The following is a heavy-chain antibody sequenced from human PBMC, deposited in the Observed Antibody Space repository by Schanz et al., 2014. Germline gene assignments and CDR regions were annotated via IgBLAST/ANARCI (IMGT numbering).Heavy chain of an antibody. CDR2: ISGSSRTI. CDR1: GFGFSSYS. V-gene: IGHV3-48*01. J-gene: IGHJ4*02. D-gene: IGHD1-26*01. Sequence: EVQLVESGGGLIQPGGPLRLSCAASGFGFSSYSMNWVRQAPGKGLEWVSYISGSSRTIYYADSMKGRFTVSRDNAENALDLQMSSLRGEDTGLYGCGRGGSGRRCRRGYWGGGSLVTVSS. CDR3: GRGGSGRRCRRGY.